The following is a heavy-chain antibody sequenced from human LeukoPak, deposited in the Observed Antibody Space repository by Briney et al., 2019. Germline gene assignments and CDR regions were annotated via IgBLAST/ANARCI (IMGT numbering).Heavy chain of an antibody. Sequence: GGSLRLSCAASGFAFSSYSMNWVRQAPGKGLEWVSSISSSSSYIYYADSVKGRFTISRDNAKNSLYLQMNSLRAEDTAVYYCARELGYCSGGSCSRSPFDYWGQGTLVTVSS. D-gene: IGHD2-15*01. CDR2: ISSSSSYI. CDR1: GFAFSSYS. CDR3: ARELGYCSGGSCSRSPFDY. J-gene: IGHJ4*02. V-gene: IGHV3-21*01.